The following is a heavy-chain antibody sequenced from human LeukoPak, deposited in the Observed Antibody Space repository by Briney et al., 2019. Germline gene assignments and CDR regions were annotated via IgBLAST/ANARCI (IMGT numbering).Heavy chain of an antibody. V-gene: IGHV3-64*01. CDR3: ARDRSDYGKNYLDS. CDR1: GFIFSNYG. Sequence: PGGSLRLSCTVSGFIFSNYGMHWVRQAPGKGLEYVSAISTRGDSTYYAKSVKGRFATSRDNSKSTLYLQMNSLSIEDTAVYYCARDRSDYGKNYLDSWGQGTLVAVSS. J-gene: IGHJ4*02. D-gene: IGHD4-17*01. CDR2: ISTRGDST.